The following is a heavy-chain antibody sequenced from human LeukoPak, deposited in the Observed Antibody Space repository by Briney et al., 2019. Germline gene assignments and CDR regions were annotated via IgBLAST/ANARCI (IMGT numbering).Heavy chain of an antibody. Sequence: GESLKISCKGSGYSFTSYWIGWVRQMPGKGLEWMGWINPNSGGTNYAQKFQGWVTMTRDTSISTAYMELSRLRSDDTAVYYCARAGDYEGGDFDYWGQGTLVTVSS. CDR1: GYSFTSYW. D-gene: IGHD4-17*01. V-gene: IGHV1-2*04. J-gene: IGHJ4*02. CDR3: ARAGDYEGGDFDY. CDR2: INPNSGGT.